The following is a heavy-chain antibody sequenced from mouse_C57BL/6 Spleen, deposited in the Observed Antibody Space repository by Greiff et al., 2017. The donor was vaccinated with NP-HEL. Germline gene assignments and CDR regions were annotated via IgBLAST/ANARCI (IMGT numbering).Heavy chain of an antibody. D-gene: IGHD2-12*01. CDR1: GFTFSSYA. V-gene: IGHV5-4*03. J-gene: IGHJ4*01. CDR3: ARLRRLYAMDY. CDR2: ISDGGSYT. Sequence: EVKLMESGGGLVKPGGSLKLSCAASGFTFSSYAMSWVRQTPEKRLEWVATISDGGSYTYYPDNVKGRFTISRDNAKNNLYLQMSHLKSEDTAMYYCARLRRLYAMDYWGQGTSVTVSS.